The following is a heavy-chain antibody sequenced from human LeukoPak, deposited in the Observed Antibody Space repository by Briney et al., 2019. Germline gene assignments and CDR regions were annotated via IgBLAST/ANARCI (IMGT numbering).Heavy chain of an antibody. CDR1: GYSFTGYG. J-gene: IGHJ4*02. Sequence: ASVKVSCKASGYSFTGYGINWARQAPGQGLEWMGWISNDNGITNYAQQFQGRVTMDTETYTSTAYMELRSLRSDDTAVYYCARGGFDYYGSGRAFDFWGQGTLVTVSS. CDR3: ARGGFDYYGSGRAFDF. V-gene: IGHV1-18*01. D-gene: IGHD3-10*01. CDR2: ISNDNGIT.